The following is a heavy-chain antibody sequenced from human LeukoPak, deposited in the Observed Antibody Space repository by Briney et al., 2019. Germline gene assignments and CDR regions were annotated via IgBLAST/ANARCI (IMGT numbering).Heavy chain of an antibody. D-gene: IGHD2-15*01. V-gene: IGHV1-8*01. Sequence: ASVKVSCEASGYTFTSYDINWVRQATGQGREWVGWMDPNSGKTGYAQKFQGRVTMTRDTSISTAYMELSSLRSDDTAVYYCARYAVVGATNWFDPWGQGTLVTVSS. J-gene: IGHJ5*02. CDR3: ARYAVVGATNWFDP. CDR1: GYTFTSYD. CDR2: MDPNSGKT.